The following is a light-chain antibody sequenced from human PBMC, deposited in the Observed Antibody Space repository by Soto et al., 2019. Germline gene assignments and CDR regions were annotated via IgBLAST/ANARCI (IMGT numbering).Light chain of an antibody. CDR3: CSSTSTTNYV. CDR2: GVS. CDR1: TSDVSIYNY. V-gene: IGLV2-14*01. J-gene: IGLJ1*01. Sequence: QSARTQPASVSGSPGQSITISCTGTTSDVSIYNYVSWYQQHPGKAPKLMIYGVSNRPSGVSNRFSGAKSGHTASLTISGLQVEDEADYYCCSSTSTTNYVFGPGTKVTVL.